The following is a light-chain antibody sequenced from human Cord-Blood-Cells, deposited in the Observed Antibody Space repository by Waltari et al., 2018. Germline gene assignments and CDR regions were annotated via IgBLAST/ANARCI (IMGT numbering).Light chain of an antibody. CDR3: SSYTSSSTYV. Sequence: QSALTQPASVSGPPGQSITISCPGTSSAVGGYNYVSWYQQHPGKAPKPLIYEVSNRPSGVSNRFSGSKSGNTASLTISGLQAEDEADYYCSSYTSSSTYVFGTGTKVTVL. CDR1: SSAVGGYNY. V-gene: IGLV2-14*01. CDR2: EVS. J-gene: IGLJ1*01.